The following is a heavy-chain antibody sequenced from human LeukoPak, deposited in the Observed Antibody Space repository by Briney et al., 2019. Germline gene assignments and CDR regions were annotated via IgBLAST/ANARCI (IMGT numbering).Heavy chain of an antibody. V-gene: IGHV1-69*04. CDR2: IIPILGIA. CDR3: ARDSRGFRHFDY. J-gene: IGHJ4*02. CDR1: GYTFTNYY. Sequence: SVKVSCKTSGYTFTNYYMHWVRQAPGQGLEWMGRIIPILGIANYAQKFQGRVTITADKSTSTAYMELSSLRSEDTAVYYCARDSRGFRHFDYWGQGTLVTVSS. D-gene: IGHD3-10*01.